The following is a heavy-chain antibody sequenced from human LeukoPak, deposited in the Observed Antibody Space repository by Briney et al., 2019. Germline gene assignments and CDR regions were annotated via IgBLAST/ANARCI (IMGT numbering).Heavy chain of an antibody. CDR1: GGSFTDYY. V-gene: IGHV4-34*01. CDR3: ARVGYSYVINDWSRTGLGAYPTKYYYHMDV. J-gene: IGHJ6*03. D-gene: IGHD5-18*01. Sequence: SETLSLTCTVSGGSFTDYYWGWIRQPPGKGLEWIGEINHSGSTNYNPSLKSRVTISGDTSKNQFSLKLSSVTAADTAVYFCARVGYSYVINDWSRTGLGAYPTKYYYHMDVWGKGTTVTVSS. CDR2: INHSGST.